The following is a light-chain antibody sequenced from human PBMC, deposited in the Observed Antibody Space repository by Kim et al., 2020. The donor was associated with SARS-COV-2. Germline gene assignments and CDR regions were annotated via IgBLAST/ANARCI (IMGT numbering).Light chain of an antibody. J-gene: IGLJ1*01. Sequence: QSALTQPASVSGSPGQSITISCTGTSSDVGGYNYVSWYQQHPGKAPKLMIYDVSKRPSGVSNRFSGSKSGNTASLTISGLQAEDEADYYCCSYTGSSPYVIGTGTKVTVL. V-gene: IGLV2-14*01. CDR2: DVS. CDR3: CSYTGSSPYV. CDR1: SSDVGGYNY.